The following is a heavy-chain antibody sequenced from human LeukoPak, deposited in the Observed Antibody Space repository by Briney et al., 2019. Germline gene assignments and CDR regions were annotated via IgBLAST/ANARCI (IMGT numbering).Heavy chain of an antibody. CDR1: GYTFTSYG. CDR2: IIPTLEIA. D-gene: IGHD5-18*01. Sequence: AASVKVSCKASGYTFTSYGISWVRQAPGQGLEWMGRIIPTLEIANYAQKFQGRVTITADKSTSTAYMELSSLRPEDTAVYYCARVLSGSWLWFWGQGTLVTVSS. J-gene: IGHJ4*02. CDR3: ARVLSGSWLWF. V-gene: IGHV1-69*04.